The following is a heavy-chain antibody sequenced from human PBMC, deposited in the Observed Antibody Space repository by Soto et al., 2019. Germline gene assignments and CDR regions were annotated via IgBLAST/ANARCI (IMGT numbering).Heavy chain of an antibody. J-gene: IGHJ1*01. D-gene: IGHD6-13*01. V-gene: IGHV4-59*01. Sequence: PSETLSLTCTVSGGSISSYYLSWIRQPPGKGLEWIGYIYYSGSTNYNPSLKSRVTISVDTSKNQFSLKLSSVTAADTAVYYCARGSSSWYGEYFQHWGQGTLVTVSS. CDR1: GGSISSYY. CDR2: IYYSGST. CDR3: ARGSSSWYGEYFQH.